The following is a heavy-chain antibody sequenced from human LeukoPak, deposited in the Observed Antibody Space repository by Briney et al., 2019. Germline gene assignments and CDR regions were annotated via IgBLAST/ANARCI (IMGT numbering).Heavy chain of an antibody. V-gene: IGHV3-30*04. J-gene: IGHJ4*02. CDR1: GFTFSSYA. Sequence: GGSLRLSCAASGFTFSSYAMHWARQAPGKGLEWVAVISYDGSNKYYADSVKGRFTISRDNSKNTLYLQMNSLRAEDTAVYYCAREQSGYDYYFDYWGQGTLVTVSS. D-gene: IGHD5-12*01. CDR3: AREQSGYDYYFDY. CDR2: ISYDGSNK.